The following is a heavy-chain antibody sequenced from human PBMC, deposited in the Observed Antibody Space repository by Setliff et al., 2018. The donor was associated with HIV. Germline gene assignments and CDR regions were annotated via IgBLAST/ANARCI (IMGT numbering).Heavy chain of an antibody. V-gene: IGHV1-46*01. CDR2: VHPFHDILGSNA. J-gene: IGHJ1*01. Sequence: VASVKVSCKTFGYYPSIDYMHWVRQAPGRGLEWLGVVHPFHDILGSNADYAQKFQGRISITWDSSGNTPFLELGPLRSDDSATYYCVRAFDQDFHNWGQGTVVTSPQ. D-gene: IGHD3-9*01. CDR1: GYYPSIDY. CDR3: VRAFDQDFHN.